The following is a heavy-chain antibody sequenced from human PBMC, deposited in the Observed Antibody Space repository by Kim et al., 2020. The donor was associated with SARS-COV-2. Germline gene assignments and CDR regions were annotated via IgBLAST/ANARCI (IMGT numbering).Heavy chain of an antibody. J-gene: IGHJ1*01. V-gene: IGHV3-23*01. Sequence: GGSLRLSCAASGFTFSSYAMSWVRQAPGKGLEWVSAISGSGGSTYYADSVKGRFTISRDNSKNTLYLQMNSLRAEDTAVYYCAKDLPIVVVPAAIFQHWGQGTLVTVSS. D-gene: IGHD2-2*02. CDR2: ISGSGGST. CDR1: GFTFSSYA. CDR3: AKDLPIVVVPAAIFQH.